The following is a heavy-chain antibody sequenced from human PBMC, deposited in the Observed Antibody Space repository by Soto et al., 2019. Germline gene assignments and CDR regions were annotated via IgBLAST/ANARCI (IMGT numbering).Heavy chain of an antibody. J-gene: IGHJ4*02. CDR1: GFTFSSYS. CDR2: ISGSGGST. CDR3: AKDEKCSWGSVQIFPFDF. V-gene: IGHV3-23*01. Sequence: EVQLLESGGGLVQPGGSLRLSCAASGFTFSSYSMSWVRQAPGKGLEWVSDISGSGGSTYYADSVKGRFTISRDNSKNALYLQMNSLRAEDTAVYYCAKDEKCSWGSVQIFPFDFWVQGTLVTVSA. D-gene: IGHD6-13*01.